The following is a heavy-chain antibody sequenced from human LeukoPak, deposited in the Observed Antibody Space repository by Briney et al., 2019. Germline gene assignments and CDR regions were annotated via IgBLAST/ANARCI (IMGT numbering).Heavy chain of an antibody. CDR3: ATIRYSSLGFDP. CDR1: GYTLTELS. V-gene: IGHV1-24*01. J-gene: IGHJ5*02. Sequence: ASVKVSCKVSGYTLTELSMHWVRQAPGKGLEWMGGFDPEDGETVYAQKFQGRVTMTEDTSTDTAYMELSSLRSEDTAVYYCATIRYSSLGFDPWGQGTLVTVSS. D-gene: IGHD6-19*01. CDR2: FDPEDGET.